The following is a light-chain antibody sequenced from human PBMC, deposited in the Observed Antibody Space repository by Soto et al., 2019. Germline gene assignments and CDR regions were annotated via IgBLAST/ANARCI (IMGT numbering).Light chain of an antibody. J-gene: IGLJ2*01. CDR3: QVWDSSSDHVV. V-gene: IGLV3-21*04. Sequence: SYELTQPRSVSVAPGKTARITCGGNNIGSKSVHWYQQKPGQAPVLVIYYDSDRPSGIPERFSDPNSGNTATLTISRVEAGDEAEYYCQVWDSSSDHVVFGGGTKLTVL. CDR1: NIGSKS. CDR2: YDS.